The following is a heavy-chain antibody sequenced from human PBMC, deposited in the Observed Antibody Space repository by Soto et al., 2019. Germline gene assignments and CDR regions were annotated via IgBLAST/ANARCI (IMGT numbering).Heavy chain of an antibody. V-gene: IGHV4-30-2*01. CDR2: IFHGDNA. CDR1: GGSINTGGFS. CDR3: ARGVKGSSGHYHFDL. D-gene: IGHD3-22*01. J-gene: IGHJ4*02. Sequence: QVQLLESGSGLVKPSQTMSLTCAVSGGSINTGGFSWSWGWIRQVSGKGLEWIGYIFHGDNAYYNPSLKSRVAISVDNSKNQFSLRLTSVTATDTAVYYCARGVKGSSGHYHFDLWGQGTLVTVSA.